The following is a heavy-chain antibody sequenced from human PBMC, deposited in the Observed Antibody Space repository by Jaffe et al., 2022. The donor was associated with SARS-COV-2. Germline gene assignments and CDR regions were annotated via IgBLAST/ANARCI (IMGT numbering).Heavy chain of an antibody. Sequence: EVQLVESGGGLVQPGGSLRLSCAASGFTLSPYWMSWVRQAPGKGLEWVATIKEDGSDKFYMDSVKGRFTISRDNAKSSVSLQMNSLRAEDTAIYYCANIFGAGYWGQGTLVTVSS. V-gene: IGHV3-7*01. D-gene: IGHD3-10*02. CDR1: GFTLSPYW. CDR3: ANIFGAGY. CDR2: IKEDGSDK. J-gene: IGHJ4*02.